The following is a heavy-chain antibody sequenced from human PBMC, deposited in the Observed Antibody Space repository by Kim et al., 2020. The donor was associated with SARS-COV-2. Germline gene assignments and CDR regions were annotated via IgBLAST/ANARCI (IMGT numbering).Heavy chain of an antibody. CDR3: ARSSLFRIAVAGSHNWFDP. D-gene: IGHD6-19*01. V-gene: IGHV4-34*01. CDR2: INHSGST. J-gene: IGHJ5*02. CDR1: GGSFSGYY. Sequence: SETLSLTCAVYGGSFSGYYWSWIRQPPGKGLEWIGEINHSGSTNYNPSLKSRVTISVDTSKNQFSLKLSSVTAADTAVYYCARSSLFRIAVAGSHNWFDPWGQGTLVTVSS.